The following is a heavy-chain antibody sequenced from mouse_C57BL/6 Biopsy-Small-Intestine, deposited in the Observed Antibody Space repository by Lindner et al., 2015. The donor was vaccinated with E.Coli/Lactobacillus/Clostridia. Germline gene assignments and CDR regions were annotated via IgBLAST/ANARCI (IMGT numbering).Heavy chain of an antibody. CDR1: GYSFTDYN. V-gene: IGHV1-39*01. Sequence: VQLQESGAELVKPGASVRISCKASGYSFTDYNMNWVKQSHGKSLEWIGNISPFFGNTNYNQKFEGKATLTVDKSSTTAYLHLNSLTSEDSAVYYCAREVFADWGQGTLVTVSA. CDR2: ISPFFGNT. J-gene: IGHJ3*01. CDR3: AREVFAD.